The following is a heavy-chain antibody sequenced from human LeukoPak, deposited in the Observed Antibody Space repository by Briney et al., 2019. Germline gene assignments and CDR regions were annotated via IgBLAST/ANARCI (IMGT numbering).Heavy chain of an antibody. J-gene: IGHJ4*02. Sequence: GGSLRLSCAASGFTFTGYWMSWVRQAPGKGLEWVANIKQDGSEKYYVDSVKGRFTISRDNAKNSLYLQMNNLRAEDTAVYYCARAIAVAGVFDYWGQGTLVTVSS. CDR2: IKQDGSEK. V-gene: IGHV3-7*04. CDR1: GFTFTGYW. CDR3: ARAIAVAGVFDY. D-gene: IGHD6-19*01.